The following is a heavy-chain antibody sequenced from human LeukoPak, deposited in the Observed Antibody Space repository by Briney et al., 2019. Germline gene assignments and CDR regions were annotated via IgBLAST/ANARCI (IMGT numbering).Heavy chain of an antibody. CDR1: GGSFSAYY. CDR2: INHSRST. Sequence: SETLSLTCAVYGGSFSAYYWSWIRQPPGKGLEWIGEINHSRSTNYNPSLKSRVTISVDTSKNQFSLKLSSVTAADTAVYYCARLGDYYGSGLDYWGQGTLVTVSS. V-gene: IGHV4-34*01. D-gene: IGHD3-10*01. CDR3: ARLGDYYGSGLDY. J-gene: IGHJ4*02.